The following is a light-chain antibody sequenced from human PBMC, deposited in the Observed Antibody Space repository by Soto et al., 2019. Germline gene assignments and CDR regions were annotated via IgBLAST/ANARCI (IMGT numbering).Light chain of an antibody. CDR2: GAS. V-gene: IGKV3-15*01. J-gene: IGKJ1*01. Sequence: VMTQSPGTLSVSPGERATLSCRASQSVDTNLAWYQQKPGQAPRLLISGASTRATGVSARFSGSGSGTEFTLTISSLQSEDFAVYYCQQYYYWPPRTFVQGTKV. CDR1: QSVDTN. CDR3: QQYYYWPPRT.